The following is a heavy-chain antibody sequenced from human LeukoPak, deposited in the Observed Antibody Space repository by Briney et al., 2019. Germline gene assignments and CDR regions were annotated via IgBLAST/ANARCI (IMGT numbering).Heavy chain of an antibody. CDR1: GFTFSSCW. Sequence: GGSLRLSCTASGFTFSSCWMSWVRQAPAKGLEWVANIKQDGSEKDYVDSVKGRFTISRDNAKNSLYLQMNSLRAEDTAVYYCAKYCGGDCYGMDVWGQGTTVTVSS. CDR2: IKQDGSEK. V-gene: IGHV3-7*01. CDR3: AKYCGGDCYGMDV. D-gene: IGHD2-21*01. J-gene: IGHJ6*02.